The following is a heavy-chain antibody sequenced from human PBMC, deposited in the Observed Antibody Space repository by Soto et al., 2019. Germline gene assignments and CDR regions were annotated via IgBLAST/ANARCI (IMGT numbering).Heavy chain of an antibody. CDR3: ARGSAYCGGDCFPMRGVYYGMDV. J-gene: IGHJ6*02. V-gene: IGHV3-33*01. D-gene: IGHD2-21*02. CDR2: IWYDGSNK. Sequence: GGSLRLSCAASGFTFSSYGMHWVRQAPGKGLEWVAVIWYDGSNKYYADSVKGRFTISRDNSKNTLYLQMNSLRAEDTAVYYCARGSAYCGGDCFPMRGVYYGMDVWGQGTTVTVSS. CDR1: GFTFSSYG.